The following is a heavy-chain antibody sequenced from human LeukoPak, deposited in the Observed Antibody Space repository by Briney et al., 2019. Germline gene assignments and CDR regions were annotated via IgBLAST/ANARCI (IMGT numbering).Heavy chain of an antibody. CDR1: GGSISSHY. J-gene: IGHJ6*03. CDR3: GRDALVGYFSYYYMDV. CDR2: ISNSGST. D-gene: IGHD2-15*01. Sequence: PLETLSLTCTVSGGSISSHYWTWIRQSPVKGLEWIGDISNSGSTSYNPSLKSRVTISIDTSKNQFSLKLSSVTAADTAVYYCGRDALVGYFSYYYMDVWGKGTTVTVSS. V-gene: IGHV4-59*11.